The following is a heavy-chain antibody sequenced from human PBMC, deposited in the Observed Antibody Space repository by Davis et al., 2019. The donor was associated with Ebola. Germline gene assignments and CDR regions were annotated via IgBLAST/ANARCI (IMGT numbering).Heavy chain of an antibody. J-gene: IGHJ4*02. CDR3: ARLGGPATNFDH. CDR1: GGSVNTGSYY. D-gene: IGHD3-16*01. CDR2: IYYNGFT. Sequence: MPSETLSLTCAVSGGSVNTGSYYWGWIRQPPGKGLEWIGSIYYNGFTYYNPSLKSRVTISVDTSKNQFPVNLRSVTATDTATYYCARLGGPATNFDHWGQGTLVTVSS. V-gene: IGHV4-39*01.